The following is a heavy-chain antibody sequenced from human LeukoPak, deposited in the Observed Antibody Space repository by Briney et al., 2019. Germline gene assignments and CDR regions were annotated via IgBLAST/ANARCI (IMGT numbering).Heavy chain of an antibody. V-gene: IGHV1-69*05. CDR3: ARERDCSSTSCYDP. CDR2: IIPIFGTP. CDR1: GGTFSSYA. D-gene: IGHD2-2*01. J-gene: IGHJ5*02. Sequence: SVKVSCKASGGTFSSYAFSWVRQAPGQGLEWMGRIIPIFGTPNYAQKFQGRVTITTDESTSTAYMELSSLRSEDTAVNYCARERDCSSTSCYDPWGQGTLVTVSS.